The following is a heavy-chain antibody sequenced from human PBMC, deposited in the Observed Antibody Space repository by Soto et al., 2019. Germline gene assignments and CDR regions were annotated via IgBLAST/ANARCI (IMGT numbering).Heavy chain of an antibody. D-gene: IGHD3-16*02. CDR2: IDWDDDK. J-gene: IGHJ6*02. CDR3: ARIPLHLPYYYSGMDV. V-gene: IGHV2-70*01. CDR1: GFSLSTSGLC. Sequence: SGPTLVNPTQTLTLTCTFSGFSLSTSGLCVSWIRQPPGKALEWLALIDWDDDKYYSTSLKTRLTISKDTSNNQVVLTMTTMDPVDTATYYCARIPLHLPYYYSGMDVWGQGTTVTVSS.